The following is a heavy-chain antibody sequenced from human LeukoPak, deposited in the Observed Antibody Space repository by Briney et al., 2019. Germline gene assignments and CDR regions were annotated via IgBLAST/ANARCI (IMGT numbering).Heavy chain of an antibody. CDR2: ISGTGANT. J-gene: IGHJ4*02. CDR3: AREEYGSGSYYFDY. Sequence: GGSLRLSCAASGFTFKNYGMSWVRQAPGKGLEWVSDISGTGANTYYADSVKGRFTISRDNSKNTLYLQMNSLRAEDTAVYYCAREEYGSGSYYFDYWGQGTLVTVSS. CDR1: GFTFKNYG. V-gene: IGHV3-23*01. D-gene: IGHD3-10*01.